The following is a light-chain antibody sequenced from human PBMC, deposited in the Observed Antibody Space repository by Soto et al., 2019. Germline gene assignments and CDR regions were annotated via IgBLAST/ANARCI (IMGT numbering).Light chain of an antibody. CDR2: EVS. J-gene: IGLJ1*01. CDR1: SSDVGGYDY. Sequence: QSVLTQPPSASGSPGQSVTISCIGTSSDVGGYDYVSWYQQHPGKDPKLIISEVSKRPSGVPDRFSGSKSGNTASLTVSGLQAEDEADYYCTSYAGNNNFCVFGTGTKLTVL. CDR3: TSYAGNNNFCV. V-gene: IGLV2-8*01.